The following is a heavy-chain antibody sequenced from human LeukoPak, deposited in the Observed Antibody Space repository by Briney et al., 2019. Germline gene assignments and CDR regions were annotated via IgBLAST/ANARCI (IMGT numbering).Heavy chain of an antibody. CDR2: IYYSGST. CDR3: TRGSIAYYYVDV. J-gene: IGHJ6*03. Sequence: PSETLSLTCTVSGGSISSSSYYWGWIRQPPGKGLEWIGSIYYSGSTYYNPSLKSRVTISVDTSKNQFSLKLSSVTAADTAVYYCTRGSIAYYYVDVWGKGTTVTISS. V-gene: IGHV4-39*07. D-gene: IGHD3-22*01. CDR1: GGSISSSSYY.